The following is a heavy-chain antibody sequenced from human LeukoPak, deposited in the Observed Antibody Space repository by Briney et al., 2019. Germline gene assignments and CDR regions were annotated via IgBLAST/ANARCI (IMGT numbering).Heavy chain of an antibody. Sequence: PGGSLRLSCAASGFTFSYYYMSGVRQAPGKGLEWVSAISGSGGSTYYADSVKGRFTISRDNSKNTLYLQMNSLRAEDTAVYYCAKDFYRINGDYGWFDPWGQGTLVTVSS. CDR1: GFTFSYYY. D-gene: IGHD4-17*01. V-gene: IGHV3-23*01. J-gene: IGHJ5*02. CDR2: ISGSGGST. CDR3: AKDFYRINGDYGWFDP.